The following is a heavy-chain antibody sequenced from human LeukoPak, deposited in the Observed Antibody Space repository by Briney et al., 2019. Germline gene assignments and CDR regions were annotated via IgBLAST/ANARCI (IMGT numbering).Heavy chain of an antibody. V-gene: IGHV4-59*01. CDR1: GGSISSYS. CDR2: ISYSGRT. D-gene: IGHD6-13*01. Sequence: KPSETLSLTCTVSGGSISSYSWSWIRQPPGKGLEWIGYISYSGRTTYNPSLKSRVTMSVDTSTNQFSLKVTSVTAADTAVYYCARASIAAADHGDYYYGMDVWGQGTTVTVSS. J-gene: IGHJ6*02. CDR3: ARASIAAADHGDYYYGMDV.